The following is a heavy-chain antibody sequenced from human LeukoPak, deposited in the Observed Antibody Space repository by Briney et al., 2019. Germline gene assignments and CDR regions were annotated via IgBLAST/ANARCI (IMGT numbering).Heavy chain of an antibody. D-gene: IGHD3-22*01. CDR1: GDSISNGDYY. Sequence: PSETLSLTCTVSGDSISNGDYYWSWIRQPPGKGLEWIGYIHDSGSTYYNPSLKTRLAMSVDTSKNQFSLNLSSVTAADTAVYYCVRHDYYDSSGEGPFDYWGQGTLVTVSS. CDR3: VRHDYYDSSGEGPFDY. J-gene: IGHJ4*02. CDR2: IHDSGST. V-gene: IGHV4-30-4*01.